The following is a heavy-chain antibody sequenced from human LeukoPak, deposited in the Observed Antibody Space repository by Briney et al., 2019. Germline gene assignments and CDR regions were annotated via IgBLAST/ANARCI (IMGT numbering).Heavy chain of an antibody. V-gene: IGHV4-34*01. Sequence: NPSETLSLTCAVYGGSFSGYYWSWIRQPPGKGLEWIGEINHSGSTNYNPSLKSRVTISVDTSKNQFSLKLSSVTAADTAVYYCARVSIAAAGNENWFDPWGQGTLVTVSS. CDR2: INHSGST. J-gene: IGHJ5*02. CDR1: GGSFSGYY. CDR3: ARVSIAAAGNENWFDP. D-gene: IGHD6-13*01.